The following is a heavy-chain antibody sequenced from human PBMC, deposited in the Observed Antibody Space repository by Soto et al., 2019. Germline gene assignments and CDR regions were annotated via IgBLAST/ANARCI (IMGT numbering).Heavy chain of an antibody. V-gene: IGHV2-5*02. Sequence: QITLKESGPTLVKTRQTLTLTCTFSGFSFNTDGVGVGWVRQPPGKALEWLALIYWDDDKRYKPSLKSRLTITSATSTTQVLLTMTSMDPVDTGTYYCVHKPRVMVAGTSTGFDHWGQGTLVTVSS. D-gene: IGHD2-15*01. CDR3: VHKPRVMVAGTSTGFDH. CDR2: IYWDDDK. J-gene: IGHJ5*02. CDR1: GFSFNTDGVG.